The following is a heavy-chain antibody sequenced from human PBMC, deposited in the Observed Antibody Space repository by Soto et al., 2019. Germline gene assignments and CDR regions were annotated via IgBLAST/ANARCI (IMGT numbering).Heavy chain of an antibody. CDR1: GVSITGSS. J-gene: IGHJ5*02. CDR2: ISDRGDI. CDR3: ARGRHWFGP. V-gene: IGHV4-59*01. Sequence: LETMSVSCTVSGVSITGSSCSWFRQSPGKWLELIGQISDRGDINYNPPLESRVAISTDTSKNQVSLTLTAENAADRAGYVCARGRHWFGPCGQATLVTAPQ.